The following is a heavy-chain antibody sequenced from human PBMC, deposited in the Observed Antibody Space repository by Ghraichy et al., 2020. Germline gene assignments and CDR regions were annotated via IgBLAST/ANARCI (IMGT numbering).Heavy chain of an antibody. CDR1: GFTFSSYA. V-gene: IGHV3-23*01. J-gene: IGHJ6*02. CDR2: ISGSGGST. D-gene: IGHD3-10*01. Sequence: GGSLRLSCAASGFTFSSYAMSWVRQAPGKRLEWVSAISGSGGSTYYADSVKGRFTISRDNSKNTLYLQMNSLRAEDTAVYYCARRKLTMVRGVIGYYYYGMDVWGQGTTVTVSS. CDR3: ARRKLTMVRGVIGYYYYGMDV.